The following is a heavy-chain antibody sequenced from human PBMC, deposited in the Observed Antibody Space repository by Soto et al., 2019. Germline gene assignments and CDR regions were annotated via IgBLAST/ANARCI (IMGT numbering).Heavy chain of an antibody. CDR2: IIPFFATA. CDR1: GDTFSSYA. J-gene: IGHJ4*02. CDR3: AARRYCSGGSCPDYFDY. Sequence: SVKVSCKASGDTFSSYAIAWVRQAPAQGLEWMGGIIPFFATANYAQKFQGRVTITADESTTTAYMELSSLRSEDTAVYYCAARRYCSGGSCPDYFDYWGQGTLVTVSS. D-gene: IGHD2-15*01. V-gene: IGHV1-69*13.